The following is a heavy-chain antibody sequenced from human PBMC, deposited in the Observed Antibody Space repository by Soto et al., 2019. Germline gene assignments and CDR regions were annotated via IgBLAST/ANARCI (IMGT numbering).Heavy chain of an antibody. J-gene: IGHJ6*03. Sequence: GGSLRLSCAASGFTFSSYAMSWVRQAPGKGLEWVSGISGSGGRTYYADSVKGRFTVSRDNSKNTLYLQMNSLRVEDTAVFYCAKRYCISASCPFWYFYIDVCGQGTT. CDR1: GFTFSSYA. CDR3: AKRYCISASCPFWYFYIDV. CDR2: ISGSGGRT. V-gene: IGHV3-23*01. D-gene: IGHD2-2*01.